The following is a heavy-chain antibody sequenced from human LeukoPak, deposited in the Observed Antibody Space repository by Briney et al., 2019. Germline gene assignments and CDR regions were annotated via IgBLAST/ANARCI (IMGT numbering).Heavy chain of an antibody. Sequence: GGSLRLSCAASGFTFRSYAMNWVRQAPGKGPEWVSIIYSGGTSYYTDSVKGRFTISRDNSKNTLYLQMNSLRAEDTAVYYCARGYCSGGSCHSGWFDPWGQGTLVTVSS. CDR2: IYSGGTS. D-gene: IGHD2-15*01. CDR1: GFTFRSYA. CDR3: ARGYCSGGSCHSGWFDP. V-gene: IGHV3-53*01. J-gene: IGHJ5*02.